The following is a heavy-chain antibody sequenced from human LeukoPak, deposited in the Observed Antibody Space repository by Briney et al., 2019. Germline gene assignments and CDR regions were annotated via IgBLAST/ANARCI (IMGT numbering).Heavy chain of an antibody. CDR2: INQDGSKR. CDR3: ANDLAY. CDR1: GFTFSTYW. Sequence: PGGYLRLSCAASGFTFSTYWMGWVRQAPGKGLEWVANINQDGSKRYYVDAVKGRFTIARDNAKNSLYLQMSGLRADDTAVYYCANDLAYWGQGTLVTVSS. V-gene: IGHV3-7*01. J-gene: IGHJ4*02.